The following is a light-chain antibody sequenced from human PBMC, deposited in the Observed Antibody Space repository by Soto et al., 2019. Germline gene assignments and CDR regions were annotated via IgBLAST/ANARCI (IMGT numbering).Light chain of an antibody. CDR3: SSYTSSSTLV. CDR1: SSDVGGYNY. J-gene: IGLJ1*01. Sequence: QSVLTQPASVSGSPGRSITISCTGTSSDVGGYNYVSWYQQHPGKAPKLMIYDVSNRPSGVSNRFSGSKSGNTASLTISGLQAEDEADYYCSSYTSSSTLVFGTGTKLTV. CDR2: DVS. V-gene: IGLV2-14*03.